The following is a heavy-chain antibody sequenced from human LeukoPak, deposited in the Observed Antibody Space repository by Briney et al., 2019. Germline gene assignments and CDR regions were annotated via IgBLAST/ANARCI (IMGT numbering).Heavy chain of an antibody. V-gene: IGHV3-23*01. CDR3: AKAEIGYSGYDSAHMDA. J-gene: IGHJ6*03. Sequence: PGGSLRLSCAASGFTFSSYSMNWVRQAPGKGLEWVSAISGSGGSTYYADSVKGRFTISRDNSKNTLYLQMNSLRAEDTAVYYCAKAEIGYSGYDSAHMDAWGKGTTVTISS. CDR1: GFTFSSYS. D-gene: IGHD5-12*01. CDR2: ISGSGGST.